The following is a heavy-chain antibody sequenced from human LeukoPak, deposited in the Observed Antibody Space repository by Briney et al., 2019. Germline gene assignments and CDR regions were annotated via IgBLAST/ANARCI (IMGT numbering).Heavy chain of an antibody. CDR1: GGTFSSYA. D-gene: IGHD2-2*01. CDR3: ARDWYQLPFDY. CDR2: IIPIFGTA. V-gene: IGHV1-69*13. J-gene: IGHJ4*02. Sequence: RASVKVSCKASGGTFSSYAISWVRQAPGQGLEWMGGIIPIFGTANYAQKFQGRVTITADESASTAYMELSSLRSEDTAVYYCARDWYQLPFDYWGQGTLVTVSS.